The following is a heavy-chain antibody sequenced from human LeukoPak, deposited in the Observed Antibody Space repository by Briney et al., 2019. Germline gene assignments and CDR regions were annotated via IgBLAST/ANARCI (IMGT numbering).Heavy chain of an antibody. J-gene: IGHJ5*02. Sequence: ASVKVSCKVSGYTLTELSMHWVRQAPGKGLEWMGGFDPEDGETIYAQKFQGRVTMTRDTSTSTVYMELSSLRSEDTAVYYCARNNYDFWSGYYTANNWFDPWGQGTLVTVSS. CDR1: GYTLTELS. CDR2: FDPEDGET. D-gene: IGHD3-3*01. V-gene: IGHV1-24*01. CDR3: ARNNYDFWSGYYTANNWFDP.